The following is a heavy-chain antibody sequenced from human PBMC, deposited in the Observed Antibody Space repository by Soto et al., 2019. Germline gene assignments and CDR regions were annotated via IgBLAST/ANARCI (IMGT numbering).Heavy chain of an antibody. D-gene: IGHD3-22*01. CDR1: GGSISSYY. V-gene: IGHV4-59*01. CDR2: IYYSGST. CDR3: ARSPDSSGYYPRRYYYGMDG. Sequence: PSETLSLTCTVSGGSISSYYWSWIRQPPGKGLEWIGYIYYSGSTNYNPSLKSRVTISVDTSKNQFSLKLSSVTAADTAVYYCARSPDSSGYYPRRYYYGMDGWGQGTTVTVSS. J-gene: IGHJ6*02.